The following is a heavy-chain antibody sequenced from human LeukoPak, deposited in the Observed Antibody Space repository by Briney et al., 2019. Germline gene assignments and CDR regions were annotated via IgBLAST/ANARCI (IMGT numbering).Heavy chain of an antibody. CDR1: GGSISSNNYY. Sequence: PSETLSLTCTVSGGSISSNNYYWGWIRQSPGKGLEWIGSIYYSGSTYYNPSLKSRVTISVDTSKNQFSLKLSSVTAADTAVYYCAGQIVVVPAAMNWFDPWGQGTLVTVSS. CDR2: IYYSGST. D-gene: IGHD2-2*01. J-gene: IGHJ5*02. V-gene: IGHV4-39*07. CDR3: AGQIVVVPAAMNWFDP.